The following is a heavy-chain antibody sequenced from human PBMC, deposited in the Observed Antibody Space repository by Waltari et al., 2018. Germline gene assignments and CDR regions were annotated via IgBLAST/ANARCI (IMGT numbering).Heavy chain of an antibody. V-gene: IGHV4-39*07. D-gene: IGHD3-10*01. CDR3: AREAGIVQGAGYFDS. CDR1: SVSIPGQPYF. Sequence: QLQESGPRLVKPSETLSPTCSVSSVSIPGQPYFWGWLRQPPGKGLEWIGSVDFSGSAYYSPSLKSRVTMSVDKSKNQVSLILTSLTAADTAVYFCAREAGIVQGAGYFDSWGQGTLVTVSS. J-gene: IGHJ4*02. CDR2: VDFSGSA.